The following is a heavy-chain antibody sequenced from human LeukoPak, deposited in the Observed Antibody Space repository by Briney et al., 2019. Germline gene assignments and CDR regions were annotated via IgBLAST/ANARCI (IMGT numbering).Heavy chain of an antibody. Sequence: SGTLSLTCAVSGGSISNNNWWSWVRQPPGMGLEWIGEIYHGGSTNYNPSLKSRVTMSVDRSKNQFSLKLSSVTAADTAVYYCARGEERGSGTVHFDYRGQGTLVTVSS. CDR1: GGSISNNNW. CDR3: ARGEERGSGTVHFDY. J-gene: IGHJ4*02. D-gene: IGHD3-10*01. V-gene: IGHV4-4*02. CDR2: IYHGGST.